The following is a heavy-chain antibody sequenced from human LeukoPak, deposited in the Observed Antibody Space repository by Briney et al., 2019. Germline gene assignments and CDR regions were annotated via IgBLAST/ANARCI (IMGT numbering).Heavy chain of an antibody. J-gene: IGHJ3*02. CDR1: GGSFSGYY. CDR2: INHSGST. D-gene: IGHD3-22*01. CDR3: AKSNGYGLIDI. V-gene: IGHV4-34*01. Sequence: PSETLSLTCAVYGGSFSGYYWSWIRQPPGKRLEWIGEINHSGSTNYNPSLKGRVTISVDTSKNQFSLKLNSVTAADTAVYYCAKSNGYGLIDIWGQGTMVTVSS.